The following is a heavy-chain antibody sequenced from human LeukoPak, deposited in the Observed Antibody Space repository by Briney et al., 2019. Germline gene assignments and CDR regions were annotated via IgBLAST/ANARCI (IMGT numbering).Heavy chain of an antibody. D-gene: IGHD6-13*01. CDR3: AKGGSPQQLVPEYFQH. J-gene: IGHJ1*01. V-gene: IGHV3-23*01. CDR2: ISGSGGST. Sequence: GGSLRLSCAASGFTFSSYAMSWVRQAPGKGLEWVSAISGSGGSTYYADSVKGRFTISRDNSKNTLYLQMNSLRAEDTAVYYCAKGGSPQQLVPEYFQHWGQGTLVTVSS. CDR1: GFTFSSYA.